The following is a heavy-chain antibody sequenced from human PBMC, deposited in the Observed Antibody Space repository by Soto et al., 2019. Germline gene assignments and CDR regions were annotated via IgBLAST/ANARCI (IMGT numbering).Heavy chain of an antibody. Sequence: SQTLSLTCAISGDSVSSNSAAWNWIRQSPSRGLEWLGRTYYRSKWYNDYAVSVKSRITINPDTSKNQFSLQLNSVTPEDTAVYYCARAPLYDSSGYYSGNWFDPWGQGTLVTVSS. CDR3: ARAPLYDSSGYYSGNWFDP. J-gene: IGHJ5*02. D-gene: IGHD3-22*01. CDR1: GDSVSSNSAA. CDR2: TYYRSKWYN. V-gene: IGHV6-1*01.